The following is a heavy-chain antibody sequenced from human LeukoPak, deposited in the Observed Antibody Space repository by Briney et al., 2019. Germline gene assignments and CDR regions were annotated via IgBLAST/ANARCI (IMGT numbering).Heavy chain of an antibody. D-gene: IGHD4-17*01. V-gene: IGHV4-4*07. J-gene: IGHJ5*02. CDR1: GGPIGSYF. CDR2: IYTSGST. CDR3: ARNPSSYGGRFDP. Sequence: PSETLSLTCTVAGGPIGSYFWRWIRQPAGGGLEWIGRIYTSGSTNYNPSLKSRVTMSVDTSKNQFPLTLSSVTAADTAVYSCARNPSSYGGRFDPWGQGTLVAVSS.